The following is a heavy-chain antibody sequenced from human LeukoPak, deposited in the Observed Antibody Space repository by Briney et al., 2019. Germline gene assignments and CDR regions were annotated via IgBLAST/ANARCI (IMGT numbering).Heavy chain of an antibody. D-gene: IGHD5-12*01. Sequence: GASVKVSCKVSGYTLTELSMHRVRQAPGKGLEWMGGFDPEDGETIYAQKFQGRVTMTEDTSTDTAYMELSSLRSEDTAVYYCATDREVDIVATIWKGPAQWGQGTLVTVSS. CDR3: ATDREVDIVATIWKGPAQ. CDR1: GYTLTELS. CDR2: FDPEDGET. V-gene: IGHV1-24*01. J-gene: IGHJ1*01.